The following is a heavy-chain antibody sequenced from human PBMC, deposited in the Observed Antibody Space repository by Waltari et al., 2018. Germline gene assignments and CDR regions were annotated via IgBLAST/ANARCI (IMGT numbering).Heavy chain of an antibody. D-gene: IGHD1-1*01. CDR3: ARAQTGTFDY. Sequence: QVQLVQSGAEVKRPGASVKVSCKASGYTFTDYYMYWVRQAPGQGLEWMGRIKPNSGDTNYAQNVQGRVTMTRDTSISTAYMELSTLTSDDTAIYYCARAQTGTFDYWGQGTLVTVSS. CDR1: GYTFTDYY. J-gene: IGHJ4*02. V-gene: IGHV1-2*06. CDR2: IKPNSGDT.